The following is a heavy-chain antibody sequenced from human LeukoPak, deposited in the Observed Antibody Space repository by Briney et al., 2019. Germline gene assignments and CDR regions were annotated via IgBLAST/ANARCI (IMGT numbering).Heavy chain of an antibody. Sequence: PGGSLRLSCAASGFTFSDYYMSWIRQAPGKGLEWVSYISSSGSTIYYADSVRGRFTISRDNAKNSLYLQMNSLRAEDTAVYYCARVLLFYDSSGCYPLGMGLDYWGQGTLVTVSS. J-gene: IGHJ4*02. V-gene: IGHV3-11*01. CDR1: GFTFSDYY. CDR2: ISSSGSTI. D-gene: IGHD3-22*01. CDR3: ARVLLFYDSSGCYPLGMGLDY.